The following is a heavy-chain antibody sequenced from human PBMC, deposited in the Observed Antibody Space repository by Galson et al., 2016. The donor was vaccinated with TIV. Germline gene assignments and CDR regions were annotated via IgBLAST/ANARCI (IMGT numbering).Heavy chain of an antibody. CDR3: ARDQGGASGY. D-gene: IGHD3-16*01. Sequence: SETLSLTCTVSGASISSGYWSWIRQPPGKGLEWIGYVYEGARSNYNPPLKSRTTISVDTSTNQFSLKLSSVTAADTAVYYCARDQGGASGYWGQGTLVTVSS. J-gene: IGHJ4*02. V-gene: IGHV4-59*01. CDR2: VYEGARS. CDR1: GASISSGY.